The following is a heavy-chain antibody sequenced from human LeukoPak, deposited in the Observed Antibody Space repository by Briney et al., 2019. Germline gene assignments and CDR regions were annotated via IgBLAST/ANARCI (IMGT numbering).Heavy chain of an antibody. D-gene: IGHD5-12*01. CDR1: GFTFSSYR. CDR2: ISSSSSTI. CDR3: AREDSGYAY. J-gene: IGHJ4*02. V-gene: IGHV3-48*02. Sequence: GGSLILSCAASGFTFSSYRMNRVRQAPGKGLEWVSSISSSSSTIHYADSVKGRFTISRDNAKNSLYLQMNSLRDEDTAVYYCAREDSGYAYWGQGTLVTVSS.